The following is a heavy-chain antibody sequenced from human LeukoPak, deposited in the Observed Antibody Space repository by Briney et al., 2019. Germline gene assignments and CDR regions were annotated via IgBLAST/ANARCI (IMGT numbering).Heavy chain of an antibody. J-gene: IGHJ6*03. CDR2: INPNSGGT. V-gene: IGHV1-2*02. Sequence: ASVKVSCKVSGYTFTGYYMHWVRQAPGQGLEWMGWINPNSGGTNYAQKFQGRVTMTRDTSISTAYMELSRLRSDDTAVYYCARGHPNGSSSGGEDHNWNDSEGEAGYYYYMDVWGKGTTVTVSS. CDR1: GYTFTGYY. D-gene: IGHD1-20*01. CDR3: ARGHPNGSSSGGEDHNWNDSEGEAGYYYYMDV.